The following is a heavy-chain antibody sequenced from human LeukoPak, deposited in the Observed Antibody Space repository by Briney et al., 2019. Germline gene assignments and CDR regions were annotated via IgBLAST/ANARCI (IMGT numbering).Heavy chain of an antibody. Sequence: ASVKVSCKASGYTFTGYYMHWVRQAPGQGLEWMGWINPNSGGTNYAQKFQGRVTMTRDTSTSTVYMELSSLRSEDTAVYYCARSQPPSFLESLDRPTPYYFDYWGQGTLVTVSS. D-gene: IGHD2/OR15-2a*01. CDR3: ARSQPPSFLESLDRPTPYYFDY. V-gene: IGHV1-2*02. J-gene: IGHJ4*02. CDR1: GYTFTGYY. CDR2: INPNSGGT.